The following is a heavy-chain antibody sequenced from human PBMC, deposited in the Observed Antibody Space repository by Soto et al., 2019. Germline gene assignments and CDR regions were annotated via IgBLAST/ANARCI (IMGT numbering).Heavy chain of an antibody. CDR1: NDSVGSGGFY. Sequence: QVQLHESGPGLVRPSQTLFLRCNVSNDSVGSGGFYWSWIRQSPGKGLEWIGHIYYSGTASYNPSLKSRVSISVDTSKNLFSLEMTSLTAADTAIYYCASIQTYYYDSSAYSWGQGTLVTVSA. D-gene: IGHD3-22*01. V-gene: IGHV4-31*03. J-gene: IGHJ4*02. CDR3: ASIQTYYYDSSAYS. CDR2: IYYSGTA.